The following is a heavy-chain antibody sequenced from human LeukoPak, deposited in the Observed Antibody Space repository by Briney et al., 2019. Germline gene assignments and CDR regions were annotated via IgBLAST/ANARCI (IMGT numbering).Heavy chain of an antibody. CDR3: ARGGSGYYYDAFDI. V-gene: IGHV1-18*01. D-gene: IGHD3-22*01. Sequence: ASVKVSCKASGYTFTSYGISWVRQAPGQGLEWMGWISAYNSNTNYAQKLQGRVTMTTDTSTSTTYMELRSLRSDDTAVYYCARGGSGYYYDAFDIWGQGTMVTVSS. CDR1: GYTFTSYG. J-gene: IGHJ3*02. CDR2: ISAYNSNT.